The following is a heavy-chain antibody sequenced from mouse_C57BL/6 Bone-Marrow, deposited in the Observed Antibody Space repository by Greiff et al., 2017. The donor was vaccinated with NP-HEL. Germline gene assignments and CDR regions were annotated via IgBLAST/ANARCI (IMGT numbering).Heavy chain of an antibody. CDR1: GYAFSSSW. CDR3: ARGGVTTVVAGDY. V-gene: IGHV1-82*01. CDR2: IDPGDGGT. D-gene: IGHD1-1*01. J-gene: IGHJ2*01. Sequence: VQLQQSGAELVKPGASVKLSCKASGYAFSSSWMNWVKQRPGKGLEWIGRIDPGDGGTNYNGKFKGKATLTVDKASCPAYMHLSSLTSEDSAVYFWARGGVTTVVAGDYWGKGTTLTVSS.